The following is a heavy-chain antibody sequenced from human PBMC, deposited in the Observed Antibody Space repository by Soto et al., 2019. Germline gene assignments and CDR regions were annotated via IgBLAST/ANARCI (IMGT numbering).Heavy chain of an antibody. CDR2: IYHSGST. CDR3: SRGVPGAPDFDF. V-gene: IGHV4-30-2*01. CDR1: AGSISSGGYS. J-gene: IGHJ4*02. D-gene: IGHD3-10*01. Sequence: QLQLQESGSGPVKPSQTLSLTCAVSAGSISSGGYSWSWIRQPPGKGLEWIGYIYHSGSTYYNPSLMSRGTRSVDRSKNQFSLKLNSVTAADTAVYYSSRGVPGAPDFDFWGQGTLVTVSS.